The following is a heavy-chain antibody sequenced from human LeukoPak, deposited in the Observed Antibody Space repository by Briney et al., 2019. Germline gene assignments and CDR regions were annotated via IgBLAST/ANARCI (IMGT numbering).Heavy chain of an antibody. D-gene: IGHD3-10*01. V-gene: IGHV1-18*01. CDR3: ARDQVYYGSGSHCDY. Sequence: GASVKVSCKASGYTFTNYTISWVRQAPGQGLEWMGWISGYNDNTNYAQKVQGRVTMTTDTSTSTAYMELRSLRSDDTAVYYCARDQVYYGSGSHCDYWGQGTLVTVSS. J-gene: IGHJ4*02. CDR2: ISGYNDNT. CDR1: GYTFTNYT.